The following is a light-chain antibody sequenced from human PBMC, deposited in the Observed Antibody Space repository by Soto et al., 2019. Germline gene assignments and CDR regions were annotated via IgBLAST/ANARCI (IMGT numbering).Light chain of an antibody. V-gene: IGKV1-5*03. CDR2: KAS. J-gene: IGKJ4*01. CDR1: QTISSW. CDR3: QQTYSIPLT. Sequence: DIQMTQSPSTLSGSVGDRVTITCRASQTISSWLAWYQQKPGKAPKLLIYKASTLKSGVPSRFSGSGSGTEFTLTISSLQPEDFATYYCQQTYSIPLTFGGGTKVDIK.